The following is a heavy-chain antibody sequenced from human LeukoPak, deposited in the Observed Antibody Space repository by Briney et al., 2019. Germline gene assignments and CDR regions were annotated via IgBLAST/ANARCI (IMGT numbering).Heavy chain of an antibody. CDR2: IGEDGSEK. CDR1: GLTFSSYG. CDR3: ARLNYDFWSGVWEGYYMDV. V-gene: IGHV3-7*01. Sequence: PGRSLRLSCAASGLTFSSYGMHWVRQAPGKGLEWVANIGEDGSEKYYVDSVKGRFTISRDNAKNSLYLQVNSLRAEDTAVYYCARLNYDFWSGVWEGYYMDVWGKGTTVTVSS. D-gene: IGHD3-3*01. J-gene: IGHJ6*03.